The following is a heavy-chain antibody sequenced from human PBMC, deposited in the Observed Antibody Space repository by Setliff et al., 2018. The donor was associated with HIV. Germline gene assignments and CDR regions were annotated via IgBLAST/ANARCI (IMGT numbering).Heavy chain of an antibody. J-gene: IGHJ4*02. V-gene: IGHV4-4*08. CDR2: IHASGKT. CDR1: GDTDFY. D-gene: IGHD3-9*01. CDR3: ARLLEGPDYSSDFRYFDWFPDV. Sequence: PSETLSLTCTVSGDTDFYWNWIRQPPGKGLEWIGYIHASGKTNYNPSLQSRVSISIDMAKSLFSLELSSVTAADTAVYYCARLLEGPDYSSDFRYFDWFPDVWGQGTLVTVSS.